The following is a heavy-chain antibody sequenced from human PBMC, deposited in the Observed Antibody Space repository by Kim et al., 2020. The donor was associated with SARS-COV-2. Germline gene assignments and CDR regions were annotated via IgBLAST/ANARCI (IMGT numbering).Heavy chain of an antibody. D-gene: IGHD5-12*01. CDR2: INPNSGGT. Sequence: ASVKVSCKASGYTFTGYYMHWVRQAPGQGLEWMGWINPNSGGTNYAQKFQGRVTMTRDTSISTAYMELSRLRSDDTAVYYCARDLQPPRYSGYDYGVDYWGQGTLVTVSS. J-gene: IGHJ4*02. CDR3: ARDLQPPRYSGYDYGVDY. V-gene: IGHV1-2*02. CDR1: GYTFTGYY.